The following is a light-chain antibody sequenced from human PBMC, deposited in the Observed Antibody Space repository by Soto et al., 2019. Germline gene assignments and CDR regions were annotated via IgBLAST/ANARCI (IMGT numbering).Light chain of an antibody. Sequence: DIQMTQSPSTLSASVGVRVTTTCRASQNIERWLAWYQQKPGKAPKLLLYDISSLESGVPSRFSGSGSGTEFILTINGLQPDDFATYFCQQFKSGTWTFGQGTKVDIK. V-gene: IGKV1-5*01. J-gene: IGKJ1*01. CDR2: DIS. CDR1: QNIERW. CDR3: QQFKSGTWT.